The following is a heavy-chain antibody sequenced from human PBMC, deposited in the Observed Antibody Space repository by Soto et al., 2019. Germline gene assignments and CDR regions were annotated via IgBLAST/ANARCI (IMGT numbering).Heavy chain of an antibody. J-gene: IGHJ6*02. D-gene: IGHD5-18*01. CDR1: GYTVISYY. Sequence: GASVKVSCKASGYTVISYYMHWVRQALGQGLEWMGIINPSDGSTSYAQKFQGRVTMTRDTSTSTVYMELSSLTSEDTAVYYCARDLGDETAMVYYYYGMDVWGQGTTVTVSS. CDR2: INPSDGST. V-gene: IGHV1-46*01. CDR3: ARDLGDETAMVYYYYGMDV.